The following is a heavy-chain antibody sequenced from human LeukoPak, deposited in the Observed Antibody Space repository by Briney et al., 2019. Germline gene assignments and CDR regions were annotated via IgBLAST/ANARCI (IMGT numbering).Heavy chain of an antibody. D-gene: IGHD3-10*01. CDR1: GFTFNNYC. J-gene: IGHJ4*02. CDR2: IKTDGSAA. V-gene: IGHV3-74*01. CDR3: TRALVYASGPSDY. Sequence: GGSLTLSHAASGFTFNNYCFHWVRQAPGKGLVWVSRIKTDGSAAGYADSVRGRFTISRDNAKNTLYLHMNSLRAEDTAVYYCTRALVYASGPSDYWGQGTLVTVSS.